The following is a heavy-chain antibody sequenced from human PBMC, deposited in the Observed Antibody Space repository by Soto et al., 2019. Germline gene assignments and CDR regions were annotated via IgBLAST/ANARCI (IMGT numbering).Heavy chain of an antibody. CDR3: AREGGIAAAAGFDY. D-gene: IGHD6-13*01. J-gene: IGHJ4*02. CDR2: IYHSGST. Sequence: QVQLQESGPGLVKPSGTLSLTCAVSGGSISSSNWWSWVRQPPGKGLEWIGEIYHSGSTNYNPSHKTRATISVVKSKNQFSRKRSAVTAPDTAVYYCAREGGIAAAAGFDYWGQGTLVTVSS. CDR1: GGSISSSNW. V-gene: IGHV4-4*02.